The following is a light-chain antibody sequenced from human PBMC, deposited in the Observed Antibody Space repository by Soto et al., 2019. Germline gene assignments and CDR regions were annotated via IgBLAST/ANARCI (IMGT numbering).Light chain of an antibody. CDR3: QSYGTSLSGVI. V-gene: IGLV1-40*01. J-gene: IGLJ2*01. Sequence: QSVLTQTPSVSGAPGQKITMSCTGSSSNIVAGYDVHWYQQLPGAAPRLLIYADNNRPSGVPDRFSASNSGTSASLAITGLQGEDEAVYYCQSYGTSLSGVIFGAGTKLTVL. CDR1: SSNIVAGYD. CDR2: ADN.